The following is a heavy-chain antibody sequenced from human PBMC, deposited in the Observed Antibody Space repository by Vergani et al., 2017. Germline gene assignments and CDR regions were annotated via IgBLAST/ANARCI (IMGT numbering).Heavy chain of an antibody. Sequence: QVQLQESGPGLVKPSQTLSLTCTVSGGSISSGGYYWSWIRQHPGKGLEWIGYIYYSGSTYYNPSLKSRVTISLDTSKNQFSLKLSSVTAADTAVYYCARDSVAGTADWFDPWGQGTLVTVSS. CDR2: IYYSGST. CDR3: ARDSVAGTADWFDP. D-gene: IGHD6-19*01. CDR1: GGSISSGGYY. J-gene: IGHJ5*02. V-gene: IGHV4-31*03.